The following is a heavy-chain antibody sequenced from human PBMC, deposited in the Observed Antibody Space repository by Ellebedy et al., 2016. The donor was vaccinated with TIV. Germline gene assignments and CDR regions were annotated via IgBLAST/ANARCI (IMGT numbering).Heavy chain of an antibody. CDR3: ARDFHLTGGSFLYVDY. D-gene: IGHD2-2*02. Sequence: GESLKISCAASGFTVSSNYMSWVRQAPGKGLKWVSVIYSGGGTYYSDSVKGRFTISRDNSKNTLYLQMNSLRAEDTAIYYCARDFHLTGGSFLYVDYWGQGTLVTVSS. CDR2: IYSGGGT. J-gene: IGHJ4*02. V-gene: IGHV3-66*01. CDR1: GFTVSSNY.